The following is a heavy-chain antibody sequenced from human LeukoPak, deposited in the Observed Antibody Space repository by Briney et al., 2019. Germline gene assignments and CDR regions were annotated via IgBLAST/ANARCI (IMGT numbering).Heavy chain of an antibody. D-gene: IGHD5-18*01. CDR3: ARAAGRGYSYSRGGDWFDP. CDR2: ISYDGSNK. Sequence: PGRSLRLSCAASGFTFSSYGMHWVRQAPGKGLEWVAVISYDGSNKYYADSVKGRFTISRDNAKNTLYLQMNSLRAEDTAVYYCARAAGRGYSYSRGGDWFDPWGQGTLVTVSS. CDR1: GFTFSSYG. V-gene: IGHV3-30*03. J-gene: IGHJ5*02.